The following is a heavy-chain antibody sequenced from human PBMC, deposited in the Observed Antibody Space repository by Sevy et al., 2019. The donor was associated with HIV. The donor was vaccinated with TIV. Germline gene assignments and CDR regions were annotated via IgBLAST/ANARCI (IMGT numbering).Heavy chain of an antibody. J-gene: IGHJ4*02. CDR2: INPDGTRI. D-gene: IGHD2-15*01. CDR3: VRAIQLAASY. Sequence: GGSLRLSCEASAITIHDYWMSWVRQAPGKGLEWVANINPDGTRIYYADSVKGRFTISRDHAKTSVFLQMSSLRAEDTAVYYCVRAIQLAASYWGQGTLVTVSS. V-gene: IGHV3-7*02. CDR1: AITIHDYW.